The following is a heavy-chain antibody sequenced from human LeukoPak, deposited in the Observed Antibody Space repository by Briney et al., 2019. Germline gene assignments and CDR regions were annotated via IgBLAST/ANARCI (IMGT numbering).Heavy chain of an antibody. Sequence: SETLSLTCTVSGGSISSGDYYWSWIRQPPGKGLEWIGYIYYSGSTYYNPSLKSRVTISVDTSKNQFSLKLSSVTAADTAVYYCARGPSRSEIDYWGQGTLVTVSS. J-gene: IGHJ4*02. CDR2: IYYSGST. CDR1: GGSISSGDYY. V-gene: IGHV4-30-4*01. CDR3: ARGPSRSEIDY.